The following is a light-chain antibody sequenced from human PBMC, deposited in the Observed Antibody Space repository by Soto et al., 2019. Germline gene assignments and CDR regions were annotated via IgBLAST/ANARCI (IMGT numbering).Light chain of an antibody. V-gene: IGKV3-11*01. J-gene: IGKJ2*01. CDR1: QSVGTY. CDR2: DAS. CDR3: QQRSNWPPYT. Sequence: EIVLTQSPATLSLSPGERATFSCRASQSVGTYLGWYQQKPGQAPRLLIYDASNRATGIPARFSGLGSGTDFTLSISSLEPEDFAVYYCQQRSNWPPYTFGQGTKLEIK.